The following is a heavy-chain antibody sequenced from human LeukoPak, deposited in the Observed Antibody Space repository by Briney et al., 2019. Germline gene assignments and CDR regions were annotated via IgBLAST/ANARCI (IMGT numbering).Heavy chain of an antibody. V-gene: IGHV3-48*02. CDR2: ISSSSTTI. D-gene: IGHD3-22*01. CDR1: GFTFSTYG. Sequence: PGGSLRLSCAASGFTFSTYGMNWVRQAPGQGLEWVSYISSSSTTIYYGDSVKGRFTISRDDAKNALYLQMNSLRDEDTAVYYCARDQYDTSGYYDYWGQGTLVTVSS. J-gene: IGHJ4*02. CDR3: ARDQYDTSGYYDY.